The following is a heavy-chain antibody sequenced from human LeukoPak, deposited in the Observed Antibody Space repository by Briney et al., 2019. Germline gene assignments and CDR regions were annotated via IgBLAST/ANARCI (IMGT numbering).Heavy chain of an antibody. V-gene: IGHV3-53*01. J-gene: IGHJ4*02. CDR1: GFTVSSNY. CDR3: AREGVHCSSTSCYDY. D-gene: IGHD2-2*01. Sequence: GGSLRLSCAASGFTVSSNYMSWVRQAPGKGLEWVSVIYSGGSTYYADSVKGRFTISRDNSKNTLYLQMNSLRAEDTAVYYCAREGVHCSSTSCYDYWGQGALVTVSS. CDR2: IYSGGST.